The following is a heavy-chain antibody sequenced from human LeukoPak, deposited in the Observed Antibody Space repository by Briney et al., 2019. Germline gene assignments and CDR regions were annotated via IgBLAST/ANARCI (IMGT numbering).Heavy chain of an antibody. CDR3: AKEAVRSSIAVAGTRYFQH. CDR1: GFTFSRYG. D-gene: IGHD6-13*01. CDR2: ISGSGGST. Sequence: GGSLRLSCAASGFTFSRYGTSWVRQAPGKGLEWVSAISGSGGSTFYADSVKGRFTISRDNSKNTLYLQMNSLRAEDTAVYYCAKEAVRSSIAVAGTRYFQHWGQGTLVTVSS. V-gene: IGHV3-23*01. J-gene: IGHJ1*01.